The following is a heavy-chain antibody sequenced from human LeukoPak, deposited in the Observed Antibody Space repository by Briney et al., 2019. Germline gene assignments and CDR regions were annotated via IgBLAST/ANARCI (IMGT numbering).Heavy chain of an antibody. V-gene: IGHV4-34*01. J-gene: IGHJ4*02. CDR3: ARRGTAYCRGGNCYSDKYFDY. CDR1: GGSLSGYY. D-gene: IGHD2-15*01. Sequence: PSETLSLTCAVYGGSLSGYYWTWIRQTPGKGLEWIGEINYSGNTNYNRSLKSRVTISADTSKKQFSLRLSSVTAADTAVYYCARRGTAYCRGGNCYSDKYFDYWGQGTQVTVSS. CDR2: INYSGNT.